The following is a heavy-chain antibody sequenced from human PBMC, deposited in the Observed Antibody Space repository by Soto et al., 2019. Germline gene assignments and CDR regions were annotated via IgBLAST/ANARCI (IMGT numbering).Heavy chain of an antibody. V-gene: IGHV3-15*01. CDR1: GFIFSNAW. Sequence: SGGSLRLSCAASGFIFSNAWMSWVRQAPGKGLEWVGRIKSKTNGGTTDYAAPVRGRFSISRDDSKNTLYLQMNSLRAEDTAVYYCSRADVDIVATMDYWGQGTLVTVSS. CDR3: SRADVDIVATMDY. D-gene: IGHD5-12*01. CDR2: IKSKTNGGTT. J-gene: IGHJ4*02.